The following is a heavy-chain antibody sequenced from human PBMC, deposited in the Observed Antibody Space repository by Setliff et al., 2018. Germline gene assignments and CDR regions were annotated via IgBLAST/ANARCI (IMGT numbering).Heavy chain of an antibody. V-gene: IGHV4-38-2*01. CDR1: GYSISSGHF. CDR2: LFQTGTT. J-gene: IGHJ4*02. Sequence: LPETLSLTCGVSGYSISSGHFWGWIRQPPGKGLEWLGSLFQTGTTYYNPSLESRVTMSVDTSNNQFSLKLHSVTAADTAVYYCARHLWGRWMAASSDYFDYWGQGSLVTVSS. D-gene: IGHD3-3*02. CDR3: ARHLWGRWMAASSDYFDY.